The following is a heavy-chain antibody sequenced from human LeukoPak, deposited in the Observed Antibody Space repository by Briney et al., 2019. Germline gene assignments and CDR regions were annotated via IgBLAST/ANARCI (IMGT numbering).Heavy chain of an antibody. Sequence: ASVKVSCKASGYTFTDYYMHWVRQAPGQGLEWMGWINPNSGDTNFAQQFQGRVTMTRDTPISTAYMELSRLRSDDTAVYYCARDQVVRGDDLDYWGQGTLVTVSS. D-gene: IGHD3-10*01. CDR1: GYTFTDYY. V-gene: IGHV1-2*02. CDR3: ARDQVVRGDDLDY. J-gene: IGHJ4*02. CDR2: INPNSGDT.